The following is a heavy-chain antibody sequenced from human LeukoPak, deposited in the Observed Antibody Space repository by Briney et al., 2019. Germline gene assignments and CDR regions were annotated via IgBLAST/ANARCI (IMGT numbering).Heavy chain of an antibody. Sequence: GGSLRLSCAASGFTFSSYAMHWVRQAPGKGLEWVAVISYDGSNKYYADSVKGRFTISRDNSKNTLYLQMNSLRAEDTAVYYCARDRGSGSYPHYWGQGTLVTVSS. CDR1: GFTFSSYA. D-gene: IGHD1-26*01. CDR3: ARDRGSGSYPHY. V-gene: IGHV3-30-3*01. J-gene: IGHJ4*02. CDR2: ISYDGSNK.